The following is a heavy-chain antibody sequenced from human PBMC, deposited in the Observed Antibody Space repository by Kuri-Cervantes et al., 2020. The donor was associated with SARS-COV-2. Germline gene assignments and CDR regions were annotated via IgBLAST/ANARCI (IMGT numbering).Heavy chain of an antibody. CDR3: ARGVGAAVAGTLITIYYYYGMDV. J-gene: IGHJ6*02. D-gene: IGHD6-19*01. CDR1: GGSFSGYY. Sequence: SQTLSLTCAVYGGSFSGYYWSWIRQPPGKGLVWIGEINHSGSTNYNPSLKSRVTISVDTSKNQFSLKLSSVTAADTAVYYCARGVGAAVAGTLITIYYYYGMDVWGQGTTVTVSS. V-gene: IGHV4-34*01. CDR2: INHSGST.